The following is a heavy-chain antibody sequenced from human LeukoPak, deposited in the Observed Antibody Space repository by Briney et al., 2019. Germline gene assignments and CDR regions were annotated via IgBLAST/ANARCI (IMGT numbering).Heavy chain of an antibody. CDR2: LSGSGANT. D-gene: IGHD2-15*01. Sequence: GGYLSLSCAASGFTFSSYAMSWVRPAPGKGLEWVSALSGSGANTYYADSVKGRFTISRDNSKNTLYLQVNSLSAEDTAVYYCAKGVGCSGGTCYSGHGMDVWGQGTTVTVS. CDR1: GFTFSSYA. V-gene: IGHV3-23*01. CDR3: AKGVGCSGGTCYSGHGMDV. J-gene: IGHJ6*02.